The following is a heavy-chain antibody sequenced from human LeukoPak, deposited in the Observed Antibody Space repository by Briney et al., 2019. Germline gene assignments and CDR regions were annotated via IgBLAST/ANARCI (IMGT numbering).Heavy chain of an antibody. CDR3: ARHGGTSYRAGLAY. J-gene: IGHJ4*02. CDR1: GGSISSYY. CDR2: IYYSGST. D-gene: IGHD1-26*01. Sequence: PSETLSLTCTVSGGSISSYYWSWIRQPPGKGLEWIGYIYYSGSTNYNPSLKSRVTISVDTSKNQFSLKLSSVTAADTAVYYCARHGGTSYRAGLAYWGQGTLVTVSS. V-gene: IGHV4-59*08.